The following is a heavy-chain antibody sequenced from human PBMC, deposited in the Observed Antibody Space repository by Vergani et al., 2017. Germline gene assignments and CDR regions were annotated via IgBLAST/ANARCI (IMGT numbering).Heavy chain of an antibody. Sequence: EVQLVPSGAEVKKPGESLKISCKGSGYSFTSYWIGWVRQMPGKGLEWMGIIYPGDSDTRYSPSFQGQVTIAAAKSISTDYLQWGSLKASDTAMYYCARLGLSSGWDPYYYYYYGMDVWGQGTTVTVSS. V-gene: IGHV5-51*01. CDR2: IYPGDSDT. CDR1: GYSFTSYW. D-gene: IGHD6-19*01. CDR3: ARLGLSSGWDPYYYYYYGMDV. J-gene: IGHJ6*02.